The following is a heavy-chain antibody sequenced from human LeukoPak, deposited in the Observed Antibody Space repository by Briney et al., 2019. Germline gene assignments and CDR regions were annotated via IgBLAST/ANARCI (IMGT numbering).Heavy chain of an antibody. D-gene: IGHD3-10*01. V-gene: IGHV4-39*01. CDR2: IYYSGST. CDR1: GGSISSSSYY. CDR3: ARSLPGGYYYYYMDV. Sequence: PSETLSLTCTVSGGSISSSSYYWGWIRQPPGKGLEWIGSIYYSGSTYYNPSLKSRVTISVDTSKNQFSLKLSSVTAADTAVYYCARSLPGGYYYYYMDVWGKGTTVTVSS. J-gene: IGHJ6*03.